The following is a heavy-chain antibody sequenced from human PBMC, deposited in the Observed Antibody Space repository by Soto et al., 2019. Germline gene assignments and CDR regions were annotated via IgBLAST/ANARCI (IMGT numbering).Heavy chain of an antibody. CDR2: INHSVNT. CDR3: ARGQRDTSNFFKYDTFDP. Sequence: SATLALTCAGYGGSCSGYYWSWIRQPPGKGLEWIGEINHSVNTNYNPSLKSRVSISVDTSKNQFSLKRTSVTAADTAVYYCARGQRDTSNFFKYDTFDPWGQGTLVTAPQ. D-gene: IGHD1-1*01. V-gene: IGHV4-34*01. CDR1: GGSCSGYY. J-gene: IGHJ5*02.